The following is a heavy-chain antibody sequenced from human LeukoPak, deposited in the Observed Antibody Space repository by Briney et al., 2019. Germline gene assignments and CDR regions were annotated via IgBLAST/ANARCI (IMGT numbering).Heavy chain of an antibody. V-gene: IGHV3-7*01. CDR1: GFTFSSYG. CDR3: ARDRGTQSDY. CDR2: LGQDGTKK. Sequence: PGGSLRLSCAASGFTFSSYGIHWVRQAPGKGLEWVANLGQDGTKKYYVDSVKGRFTIPRDNAKNSLYLQMDSLRPEDTAVYYCARDRGTQSDYWGQGTLVTVSS. D-gene: IGHD3-16*01. J-gene: IGHJ4*02.